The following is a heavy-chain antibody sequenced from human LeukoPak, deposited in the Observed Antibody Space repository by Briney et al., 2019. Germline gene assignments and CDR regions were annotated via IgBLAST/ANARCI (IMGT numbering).Heavy chain of an antibody. Sequence: GGSLRLSCAASGLTFSSYSMNWVRQAPGKGLEWVSSISSSSNYIYYADSVKGRFTISRDNAKNSLYLQMNSLRAEDTAVYSCARVRHSMVRGVIITEFYFDYWGQGTLVTVSS. D-gene: IGHD3-10*01. V-gene: IGHV3-21*01. CDR1: GLTFSSYS. CDR2: ISSSSNYI. CDR3: ARVRHSMVRGVIITEFYFDY. J-gene: IGHJ4*02.